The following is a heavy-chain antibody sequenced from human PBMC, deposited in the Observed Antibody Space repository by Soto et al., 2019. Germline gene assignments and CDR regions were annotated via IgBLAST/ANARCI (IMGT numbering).Heavy chain of an antibody. J-gene: IGHJ3*02. CDR1: GYSFTSYW. CDR2: IYPGDSDT. CDR3: ARSPTYYYDSSGYYYGNAFDI. V-gene: IGHV5-51*01. D-gene: IGHD3-22*01. Sequence: GESLKISCKGSGYSFTSYWIGWVRQMPGKGLEWMGIIYPGDSDTRYSPSFQGQVTISADKSISTAYLQWSSLKASDTAMYYCARSPTYYYDSSGYYYGNAFDIWGQGTRVTVSS.